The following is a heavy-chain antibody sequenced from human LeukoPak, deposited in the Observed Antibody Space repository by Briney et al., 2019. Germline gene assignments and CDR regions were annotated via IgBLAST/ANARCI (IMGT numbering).Heavy chain of an antibody. CDR3: ARAVTYYYGSGTKRSPTRDFDY. V-gene: IGHV4-34*01. D-gene: IGHD3-10*01. CDR2: INHSGST. Sequence: PSETLSLTCAVYGGSFSGYYWSWIRQPPGKGLEWIGEINHSGSTNYNPSLKSRVTISVDTSKNQFSLKLSSVTAADTAVYYCARAVTYYYGSGTKRSPTRDFDYWGQGTLVTVSS. J-gene: IGHJ4*02. CDR1: GGSFSGYY.